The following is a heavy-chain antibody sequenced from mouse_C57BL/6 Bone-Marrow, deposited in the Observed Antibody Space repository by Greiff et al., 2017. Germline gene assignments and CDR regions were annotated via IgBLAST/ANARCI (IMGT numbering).Heavy chain of an antibody. D-gene: IGHD2-5*01. CDR3: ARGNSNYPYYFDD. Sequence: VQLKQSGPELVKPGASVKISCKASGYSFTGYYMNWVKQSPEKSLEWIGVINPSTGGTTYNQKFKAKATLTVDKSSSTACMQLKSLTSEDSAVYYCARGNSNYPYYFDDWGQGTTLTVSS. CDR2: INPSTGGT. J-gene: IGHJ2*01. CDR1: GYSFTGYY. V-gene: IGHV1-42*01.